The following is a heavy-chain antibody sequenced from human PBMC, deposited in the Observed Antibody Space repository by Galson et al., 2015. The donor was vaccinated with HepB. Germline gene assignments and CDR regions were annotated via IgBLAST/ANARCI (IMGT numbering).Heavy chain of an antibody. J-gene: IGHJ3*02. CDR2: ISSSRSYT. CDR1: GFTFSDYP. Sequence: SLRLSCAVSGFTFSDYPMSWIRQAPGKGLEWVSYISSSRSYTIYADSVEGRFTISRANAKNSLYLQMNSLRAEDTAVYYCAREGVLWFGELLGAFDIWGQGTMVTVSS. CDR3: AREGVLWFGELLGAFDI. V-gene: IGHV3-11*06. D-gene: IGHD3-10*01.